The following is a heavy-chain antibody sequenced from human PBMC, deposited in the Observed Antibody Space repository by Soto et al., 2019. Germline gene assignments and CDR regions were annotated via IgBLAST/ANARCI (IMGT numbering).Heavy chain of an antibody. V-gene: IGHV4-31*03. Sequence: SETLSLTCTVSGGSISSGGYYWSWIRQHPGKGLEWIGYIYYSGSTYYNPSLKSRVTISVDTSKNQFSLKLSSVTAADTAVYYCSRDRGMLMDVWAQGTTVTVS. CDR1: GGSISSGGYY. J-gene: IGHJ6*02. CDR2: IYYSGST. CDR3: SRDRGMLMDV. D-gene: IGHD3-10*02.